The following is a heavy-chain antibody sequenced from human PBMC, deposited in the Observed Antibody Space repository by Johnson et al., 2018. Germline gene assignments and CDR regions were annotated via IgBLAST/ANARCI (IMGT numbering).Heavy chain of an antibody. Sequence: EVQLVESGGGLIQPGGSLRLSCAASGFTVSSNYMSWVRQAPGKGLEWVSVIYSGGSTYYADSVKGRFTLSSDNSKNPLYLQMNSLRDEDTAVYYCARGMRDLSGHHWFDPWGQGTLVTVSS. CDR1: GFTVSSNY. J-gene: IGHJ5*02. D-gene: IGHD5-24*01. V-gene: IGHV3-53*01. CDR3: ARGMRDLSGHHWFDP. CDR2: IYSGGST.